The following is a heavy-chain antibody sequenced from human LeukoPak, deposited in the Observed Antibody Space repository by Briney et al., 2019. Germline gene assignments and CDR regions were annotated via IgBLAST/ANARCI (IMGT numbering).Heavy chain of an antibody. CDR2: IGNTET. CDR3: AKDAQAFNSDWDYFDS. V-gene: IGHV3-23*01. J-gene: IGHJ4*02. D-gene: IGHD3-9*01. CDR1: GFTFSTFA. Sequence: GESLRLSCVASGFTFSTFAMSWVRQAPGKGLEWVSSIGNTETYYADSVKGRFTITRDNSKNTIYLHMNYLRAEDTARYYCAKDAQAFNSDWDYFDSWGQGTLVTVSS.